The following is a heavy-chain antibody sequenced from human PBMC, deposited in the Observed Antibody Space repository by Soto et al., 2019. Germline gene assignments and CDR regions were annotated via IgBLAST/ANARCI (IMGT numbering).Heavy chain of an antibody. J-gene: IGHJ4*02. D-gene: IGHD3-22*01. CDR1: GFTFSNYG. CDR3: ARELHDSSGAFDY. Sequence: QVQLVESGGGVVQPGRSLRLSCAASGFTFSNYGMHWVRQAPGKGLEWVAVIWYDGSNKVYADSVKGRFTISRDNSKNTLFLQMNSLRAEDTAVYYCARELHDSSGAFDYWGQGALVTVSS. CDR2: IWYDGSNK. V-gene: IGHV3-33*01.